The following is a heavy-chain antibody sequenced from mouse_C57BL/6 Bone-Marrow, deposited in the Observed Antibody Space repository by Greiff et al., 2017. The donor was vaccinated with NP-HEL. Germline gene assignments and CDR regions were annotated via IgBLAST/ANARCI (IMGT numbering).Heavy chain of an antibody. CDR3: AGSYGYSWFAY. Sequence: EVQVVESGGDLVKPGGSLKLSCAASGFTFSSYGMSWVRQTPDKRLEWVATISSGGSYTYYPDSVKGRFTISRDNAKNTLYLQMSSLKSEDTAMYYCAGSYGYSWFAYWGQGTLVTVSA. D-gene: IGHD2-2*01. J-gene: IGHJ3*01. CDR1: GFTFSSYG. V-gene: IGHV5-6*01. CDR2: ISSGGSYT.